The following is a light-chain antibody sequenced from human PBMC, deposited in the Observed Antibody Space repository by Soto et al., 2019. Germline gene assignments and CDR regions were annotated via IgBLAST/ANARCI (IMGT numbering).Light chain of an antibody. CDR1: QGISSY. Sequence: AIRMTQSPSSFSASTGDRVTITCRASQGISSYLACYQQKPGKAPKLLIYAASTLQSGVPSRFSGSGSGTYFTLTISCLQSEDFATYYCQQYYSYPRTFGGGTKVEIK. CDR2: AAS. V-gene: IGKV1-8*01. CDR3: QQYYSYPRT. J-gene: IGKJ4*01.